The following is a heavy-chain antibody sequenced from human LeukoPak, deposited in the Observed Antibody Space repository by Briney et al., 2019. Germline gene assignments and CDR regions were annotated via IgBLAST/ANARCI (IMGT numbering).Heavy chain of an antibody. Sequence: SVKVSCKASGYTFTSYGISWVRQAPGQGLEWMGGIIPIFGTANYAQKFQGRVTITADESTSTAYMELSSLRSEDTAVYYCASLRTSGYDAFDIWGQGTMVTVSS. V-gene: IGHV1-69*13. D-gene: IGHD2-2*01. CDR1: GYTFTSYG. J-gene: IGHJ3*02. CDR2: IIPIFGTA. CDR3: ASLRTSGYDAFDI.